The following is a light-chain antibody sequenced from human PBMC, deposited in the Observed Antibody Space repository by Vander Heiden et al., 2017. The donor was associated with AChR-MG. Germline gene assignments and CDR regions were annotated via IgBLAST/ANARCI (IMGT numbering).Light chain of an antibody. CDR2: DDS. Sequence: SYVLTQPPSVSVAPGKTARITCGGDNIGSKSVEWYQQKPGQAPVLVVYDDSDRPSGIPERFSGSNSGNTATLTISRVEAGDEADYYCQVWDSSGDLAIFGGGTKLTVL. CDR1: NIGSKS. V-gene: IGLV3-21*03. J-gene: IGLJ2*01. CDR3: QVWDSSGDLAI.